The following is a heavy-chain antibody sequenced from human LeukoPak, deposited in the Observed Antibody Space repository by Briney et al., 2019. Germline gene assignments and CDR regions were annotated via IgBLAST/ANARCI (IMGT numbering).Heavy chain of an antibody. CDR1: GFTMSSYD. Sequence: GGSLRLSCAASGFTMSSYDMHWVRQAPGKGLEWVAFIQYDENNKYYADSVKGRFTISRDTSKNTLYLQMNSLRAEDKAVYYCAKLLRFGELLATDYWGQGTLVTVSS. CDR2: IQYDENNK. J-gene: IGHJ4*02. CDR3: AKLLRFGELLATDY. D-gene: IGHD3-10*01. V-gene: IGHV3-30*02.